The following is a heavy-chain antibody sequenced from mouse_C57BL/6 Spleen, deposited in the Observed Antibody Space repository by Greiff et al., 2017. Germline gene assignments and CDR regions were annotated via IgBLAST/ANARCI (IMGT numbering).Heavy chain of an antibody. V-gene: IGHV5-6*02. Sequence: DVKLVESGGDLVKPGGSLKLSCAASGFTFSSYGMSWVRQTPDKRLEWVATISSGGSYTYYPDSVKGRFTISRDNAKNTLYLQMRSLKSEDTAMYYCARQRPYYYAMDYWGQGTSVTVSS. J-gene: IGHJ4*01. CDR3: ARQRPYYYAMDY. CDR1: GFTFSSYG. CDR2: ISSGGSYT.